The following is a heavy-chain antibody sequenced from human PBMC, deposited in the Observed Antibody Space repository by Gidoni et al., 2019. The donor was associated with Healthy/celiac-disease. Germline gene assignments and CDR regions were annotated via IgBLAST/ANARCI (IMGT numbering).Heavy chain of an antibody. CDR3: ARGGGDYLDDAFDI. V-gene: IGHV1-69*01. CDR2: IIPIFGTA. J-gene: IGHJ3*02. CDR1: GGTCSSYA. D-gene: IGHD2-21*02. Sequence: QVQPVQSGAEAKKPGSSAKVSCKASGGTCSSYAISWVRQAPGKGLERMGGIIPIFGTANYAQKFQGRVTITADESTSTAYMELSSLRSEDTAVYYCARGGGDYLDDAFDIWGQGTMVTVSS.